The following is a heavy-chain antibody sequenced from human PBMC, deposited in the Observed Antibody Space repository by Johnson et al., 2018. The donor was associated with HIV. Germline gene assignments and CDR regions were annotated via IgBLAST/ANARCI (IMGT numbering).Heavy chain of an antibody. CDR1: GFTFSSYD. CDR3: ARVLIVGAPWAFDI. Sequence: VQLVESGGGLVQPGGSLRLSCAASGFTFSSYDIHWVRQATGKGLESVSPIGPAADTYYPGSVKGRFTISRDNSKNTLYLQMNSLRAEDTAVYYCARVLIVGAPWAFDIWGQGTMVTVSS. D-gene: IGHD1-26*01. J-gene: IGHJ3*02. V-gene: IGHV3-13*01. CDR2: IGPAADT.